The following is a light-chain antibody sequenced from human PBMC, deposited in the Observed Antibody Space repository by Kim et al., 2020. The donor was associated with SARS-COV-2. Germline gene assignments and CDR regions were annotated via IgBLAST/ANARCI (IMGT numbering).Light chain of an antibody. CDR1: SSDVGGYNY. J-gene: IGLJ1*01. Sequence: QSALTQPASVSGSPGQSITISCTGTSSDVGGYNYVSWYQQHPGKAPKLMIYDVSKRPSGVSNRFSGSKSGNTASLTISGLQAEDEADYYCSSYTSSRPFVSATGTKVTVL. CDR3: SSYTSSRPFV. CDR2: DVS. V-gene: IGLV2-14*01.